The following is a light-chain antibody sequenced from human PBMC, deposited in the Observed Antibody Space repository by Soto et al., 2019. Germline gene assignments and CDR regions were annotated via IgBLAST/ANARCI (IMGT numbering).Light chain of an antibody. CDR2: DVT. V-gene: IGLV2-14*01. CDR1: RSDVGGYNY. CDR3: SSYTSSSTYV. Sequence: QYALTQPASVSGSPGQSITISCTGTRSDVGGYNYVYWHQQHPGKAPKLMIYDVTNRPSGVSDRFSGSKSGNTASLTISGLQAEDEADYYCSSYTSSSTYVFEAGTKVTV. J-gene: IGLJ1*01.